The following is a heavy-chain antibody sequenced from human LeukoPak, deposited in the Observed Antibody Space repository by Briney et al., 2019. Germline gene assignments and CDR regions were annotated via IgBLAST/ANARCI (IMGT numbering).Heavy chain of an antibody. CDR1: GYSISSGYY. D-gene: IGHD3/OR15-3a*01. V-gene: IGHV4-38-2*02. Sequence: SETLSLTCTVSGYSISSGYYWGWIRQPPGKGLEWIGSIYHSGSTYYNPSLKSRVTISVDTSKNQFSLKLSSVTATDTAVYYCARDRGLAGWFDPWGQGTLVTVSS. J-gene: IGHJ5*02. CDR3: ARDRGLAGWFDP. CDR2: IYHSGST.